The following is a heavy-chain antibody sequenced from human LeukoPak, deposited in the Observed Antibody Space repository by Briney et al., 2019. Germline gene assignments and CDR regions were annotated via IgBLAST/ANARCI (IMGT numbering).Heavy chain of an antibody. CDR1: GYTLTELS. CDR3: ATATYYYDSSGYYFDY. V-gene: IGHV1-24*01. D-gene: IGHD3-22*01. CDR2: FDPEDGET. Sequence: ASVKVSCKVSGYTLTELSMHWVRQAPGKGPEWMGGFDPEDGETIYAQKFQGRVTMTEDASTDTAYMELSSLRSEDTAVYYCATATYYYDSSGYYFDYWGQGTLVTVSS. J-gene: IGHJ4*02.